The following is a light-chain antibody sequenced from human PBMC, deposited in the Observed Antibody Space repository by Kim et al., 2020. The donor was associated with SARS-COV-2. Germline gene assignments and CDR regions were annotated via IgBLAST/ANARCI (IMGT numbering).Light chain of an antibody. Sequence: SSELTQPPSVSVSPGQTASITCSGDKLGDKYTCWYQQKPGQSPVLVIYRDSRRPSGIPERFSGSNSGNTATLTISGTQAMDEADYYCQTWDSSGVFG. CDR1: KLGDKY. V-gene: IGLV3-1*01. CDR2: RDS. CDR3: QTWDSSGV. J-gene: IGLJ2*01.